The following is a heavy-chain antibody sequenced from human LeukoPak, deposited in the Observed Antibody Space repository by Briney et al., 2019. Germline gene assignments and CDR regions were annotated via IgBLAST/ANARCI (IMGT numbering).Heavy chain of an antibody. CDR1: GFTFSSNW. D-gene: IGHD3-10*01. J-gene: IGHJ3*02. CDR2: IKPDGSEK. Sequence: GGSLGLSCAASGFTFSSNWMSWVRQAPGKGLEWVANIKPDGSEKYYVDSVKGRFTISRDNAKNSLYLQMNSLRADDTAVYYCAKERGTSGECAFDIWGQGTMVTVSS. V-gene: IGHV3-7*03. CDR3: AKERGTSGECAFDI.